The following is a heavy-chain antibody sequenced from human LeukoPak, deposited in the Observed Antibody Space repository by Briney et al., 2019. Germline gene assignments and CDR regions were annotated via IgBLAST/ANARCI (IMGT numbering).Heavy chain of an antibody. CDR3: ARHADIAVAGTKFDY. Sequence: GESLKISCKGSGYSFTRYWIGWVRQMPGKGLEWMGIIYPGDSVTRYSPSFQGQVTISADKSISTAYLQWSSLRASDTAMYYCARHADIAVAGTKFDYWGQGTLVTVSS. J-gene: IGHJ4*02. CDR2: IYPGDSVT. CDR1: GYSFTRYW. V-gene: IGHV5-51*01. D-gene: IGHD6-19*01.